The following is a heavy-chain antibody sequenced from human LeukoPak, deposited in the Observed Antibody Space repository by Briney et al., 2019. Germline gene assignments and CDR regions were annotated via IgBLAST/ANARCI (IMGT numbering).Heavy chain of an antibody. CDR1: GFTFSSYS. V-gene: IGHV3-48*01. CDR2: ISSSSSTI. CDR3: ARDRHSGYDAFDI. D-gene: IGHD5-12*01. J-gene: IGHJ3*02. Sequence: GGSLRLSCVASGFTFSSYSMNWVRQAPGKGLEWVSYISSSSSTIYYADSVKGRFTISRDNAKNSLYLQMNSLRAEDTAVYYCARDRHSGYDAFDIWGQGTMVTVSS.